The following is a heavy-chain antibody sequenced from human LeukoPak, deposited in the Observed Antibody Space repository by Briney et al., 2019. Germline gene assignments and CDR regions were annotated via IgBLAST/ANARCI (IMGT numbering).Heavy chain of an antibody. J-gene: IGHJ6*02. CDR1: GFTFSSYA. CDR3: ARGGAQWLAYYGSSGYTGGGMDV. Sequence: GRSLRLSCAASGFTFSSYAMHWVRQAPGKGLEWVAVISYDGSNKYYADSVKGRFTISRDNAKNSLYLQVNSLRAEDTAVYYCARGGAQWLAYYGSSGYTGGGMDVWGQGTTVTVSS. D-gene: IGHD3-22*01. CDR2: ISYDGSNK. V-gene: IGHV3-30-3*01.